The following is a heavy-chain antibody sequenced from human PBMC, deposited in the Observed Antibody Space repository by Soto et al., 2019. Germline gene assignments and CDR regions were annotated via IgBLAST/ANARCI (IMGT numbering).Heavy chain of an antibody. CDR1: GYTFTSYG. V-gene: IGHV1-18*01. Sequence: GASVKVSCKASGYTFTSYGISWVRQAPGQGLEWMGWISAYNGNTNYAQNLQGRVTMTTDRSTSTAYMELSSLRSEDTAVYYCASPASNYDFWSGYSFDIWG. D-gene: IGHD3-3*01. CDR2: ISAYNGNT. J-gene: IGHJ2*01. CDR3: ASPASNYDFWSGYSFDI.